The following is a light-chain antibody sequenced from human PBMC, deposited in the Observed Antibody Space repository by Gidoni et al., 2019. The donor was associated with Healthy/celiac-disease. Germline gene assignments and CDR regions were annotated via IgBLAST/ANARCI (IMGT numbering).Light chain of an antibody. J-gene: IGLJ3*02. CDR2: DVS. V-gene: IGLV2-14*03. CDR3: SSYTSSSTRV. CDR1: SSDVGGYNY. Sequence: QSALTQPASVSGSPGQSITISCTGTSSDVGGYNYVSLYQQHPGKAPKRMIYDVSNRPSGVSNRFSGSKSGNTASLTISGLQAEDEADYYCSSYTSSSTRVFGGGTKLTV.